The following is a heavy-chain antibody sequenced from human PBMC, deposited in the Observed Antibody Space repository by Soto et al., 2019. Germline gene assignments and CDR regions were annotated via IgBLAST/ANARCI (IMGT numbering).Heavy chain of an antibody. CDR2: INPSGGST. V-gene: IGHV1-46*01. CDR3: AREDGTGDAFDI. CDR1: GYTFTSYY. D-gene: IGHD7-27*01. Sequence: QVQLVQSGAEVKKPGASVKVSCKASGYTFTSYYMHWVRQAPGQGLEWMGIINPSGGSTSYAQKCQGRVTMTRDTSTSTGYMELSSLRSEDTAVYYCAREDGTGDAFDIWGQGTMVTVSS. J-gene: IGHJ3*02.